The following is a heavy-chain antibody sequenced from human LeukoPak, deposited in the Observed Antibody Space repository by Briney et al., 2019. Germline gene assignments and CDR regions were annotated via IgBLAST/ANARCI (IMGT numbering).Heavy chain of an antibody. J-gene: IGHJ6*02. CDR2: MSYDGSNK. CDR1: GFTFSSYA. CDR3: CDGMDV. V-gene: IGHV3-30-3*01. Sequence: GGSLRLSCAASGFTFSSYAMYWVRQAPGKGLEWVALMSYDGSNKYYADSVKGRFTISRDNSKNTLYLQMNSLRSEDTATYYCCDGMDVWGQGTTVAVSS.